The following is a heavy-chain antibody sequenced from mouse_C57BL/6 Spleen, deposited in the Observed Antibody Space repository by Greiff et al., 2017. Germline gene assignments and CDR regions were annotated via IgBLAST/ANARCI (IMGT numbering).Heavy chain of an antibody. CDR2: IDPSDSYT. CDR3: ARTYYGSSYDWYFDV. V-gene: IGHV1-50*01. D-gene: IGHD1-1*01. CDR1: GYTFTSYW. Sequence: QVQLQQPGAELVKPGASVKLSCKASGYTFTSYWMQWVKQRPGQGFEWIGEIDPSDSYTNYNQKFKGKATLTVDTSSSTAYMQLSSLTSEDSAVYYCARTYYGSSYDWYFDVWGTGTTVTVSS. J-gene: IGHJ1*03.